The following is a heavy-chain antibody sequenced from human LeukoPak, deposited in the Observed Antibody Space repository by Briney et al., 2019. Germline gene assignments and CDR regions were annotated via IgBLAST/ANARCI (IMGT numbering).Heavy chain of an antibody. CDR2: ISCICSST. CDR3: ANLPVRREFDY. J-gene: IGHJ4*02. D-gene: IGHD3-10*01. V-gene: IGHV3-23*01. Sequence: VSAISCICSSTSYAASVKGRFTISRENSKKTLYLQMNSLRAEDTAVYYCANLPVRREFDYWGQGTLVTVSS.